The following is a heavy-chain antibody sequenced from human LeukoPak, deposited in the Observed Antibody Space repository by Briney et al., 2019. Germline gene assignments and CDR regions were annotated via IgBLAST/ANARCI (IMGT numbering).Heavy chain of an antibody. V-gene: IGHV1-18*01. J-gene: IGHJ4*02. CDR1: GYTFTSYG. CDR2: ISAYSGNT. CDR3: GRDILTGYNDY. D-gene: IGHD3-9*01. Sequence: VASVKVSCKASGYTFTSYGISWVRQAPGQGLEWMGWISAYSGNTNYAQKLQGRVTMTTDTSTSTAYMELRSLRSEDTAVYYCGRDILTGYNDYWGQGTLVTVSS.